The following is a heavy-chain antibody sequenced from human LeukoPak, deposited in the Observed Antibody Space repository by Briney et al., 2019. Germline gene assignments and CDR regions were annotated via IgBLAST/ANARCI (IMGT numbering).Heavy chain of an antibody. CDR1: GGSISSSSYY. V-gene: IGHV4-39*07. J-gene: IGHJ4*02. CDR2: IYYSGST. CDR3: ARELSSIAVAEVDY. D-gene: IGHD6-19*01. Sequence: PSETLSLTCTVSGGSISSSSYYWGWIRQPPGNGLEWIGSIYYSGSTYYNPSLKSRVTISVDTSKNQFSLKLSSVTAADTAVYYCARELSSIAVAEVDYWGQGTLVTVSS.